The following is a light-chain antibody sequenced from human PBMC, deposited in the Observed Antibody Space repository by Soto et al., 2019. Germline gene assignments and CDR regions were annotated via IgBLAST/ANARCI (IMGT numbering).Light chain of an antibody. CDR2: AAS. CDR1: RSISSF. Sequence: DIQMTQSPSPLSASVGDSVTITFRASRSISSFLDWYQQKPGKAPELLIYAASTLQSGVPSRFSGSGSGTDFTLTISCLQSEDFATYYCQQYYSFPQTFGQGTKVDI. V-gene: IGKV1-39*01. J-gene: IGKJ1*01. CDR3: QQYYSFPQT.